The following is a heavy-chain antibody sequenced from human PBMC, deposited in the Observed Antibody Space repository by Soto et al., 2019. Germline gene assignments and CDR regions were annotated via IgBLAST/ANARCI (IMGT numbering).Heavy chain of an antibody. CDR3: ARGFWQQLPHPRSNWFDP. V-gene: IGHV1-69*13. CDR2: IIPIFGTA. CDR1: GGTFSSYA. D-gene: IGHD6-13*01. Sequence: ASVKVSCKASGGTFSSYAISWVRQAPGQGLEWMGGIIPIFGTANYAQKFQGRVTITADESTSTAYMELSSLRSEDTAVYYCARGFWQQLPHPRSNWFDPWGQGTLVTVSS. J-gene: IGHJ5*02.